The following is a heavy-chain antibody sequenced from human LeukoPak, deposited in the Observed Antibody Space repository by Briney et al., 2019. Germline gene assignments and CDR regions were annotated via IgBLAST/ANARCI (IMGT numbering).Heavy chain of an antibody. Sequence: PGGSLRLSCAASGFTFSSYEMNWVRQAPGKGLEWVSYISSSGSTIYYADSAKGRFTISRDNAKNSLYLQMNSLRAEDTAVYYCARDRWGGFTVTYDEFDYWGQGTLVTVSS. CDR3: ARDRWGGFTVTYDEFDY. D-gene: IGHD4-17*01. CDR1: GFTFSSYE. J-gene: IGHJ4*02. CDR2: ISSSGSTI. V-gene: IGHV3-48*03.